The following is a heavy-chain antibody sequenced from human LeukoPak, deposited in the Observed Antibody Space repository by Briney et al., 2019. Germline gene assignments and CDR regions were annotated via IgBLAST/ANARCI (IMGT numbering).Heavy chain of an antibody. CDR3: ARSNIYSSNWKFDY. V-gene: IGHV4-59*08. Sequence: PSETLSLTCSVSGGSISSYYWSWIRQPSGKGLEWIGYIHHSGSTNYNPSLRSRVTISVDTSKNQFSLKLSSVTAADTAVYYCARSNIYSSNWKFDYWGQGTLVAVSS. CDR2: IHHSGST. CDR1: GGSISSYY. J-gene: IGHJ4*02. D-gene: IGHD6-13*01.